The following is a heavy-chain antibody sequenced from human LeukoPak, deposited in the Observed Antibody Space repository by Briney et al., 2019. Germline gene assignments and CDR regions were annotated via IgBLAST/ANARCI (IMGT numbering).Heavy chain of an antibody. CDR1: GFTFSNFA. J-gene: IGHJ3*02. Sequence: GGSLRLSCAASGFTFSNFAMSWVRQAPGKGLEWVSAISSSGGSTYSADSVKGRFTISRDNSKNTLYLQMNSLRAEDTAVYYCARTLESYYDIFLSFGGAFDIWGQGTMVTVSS. V-gene: IGHV3-23*01. CDR3: ARTLESYYDIFLSFGGAFDI. CDR2: ISSSGGST. D-gene: IGHD3-9*01.